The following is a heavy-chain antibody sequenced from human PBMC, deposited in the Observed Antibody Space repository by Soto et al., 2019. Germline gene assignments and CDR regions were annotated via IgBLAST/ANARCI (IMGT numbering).Heavy chain of an antibody. V-gene: IGHV1-46*03. J-gene: IGHJ6*03. CDR1: GYTFTSYY. Sequence: QVQLVQSGAEVKKPGASVKVSCKASGYTFTSYYMHWVRQAPGQGLEWMGIINPSGGSTSYAKKCKGRVTMTRDTSTSTVYMELSRLRSEDTAVYYCAREGAGVTTSEDYYYYYRDVWGKGTTVTVSS. D-gene: IGHD4-17*01. CDR2: INPSGGST. CDR3: AREGAGVTTSEDYYYYYRDV.